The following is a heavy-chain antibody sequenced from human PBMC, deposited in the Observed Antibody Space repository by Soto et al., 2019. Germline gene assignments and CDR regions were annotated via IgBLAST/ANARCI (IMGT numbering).Heavy chain of an antibody. V-gene: IGHV3-48*03. J-gene: IGHJ5*02. D-gene: IGHD1-20*01. CDR1: GFTFSSYE. Sequence: GGSLRLSCAASGFTFSSYEMNWVRQAPGKGLEWVSYISSSGSTIYYADSVKGRFTISRDKAKNSLYLQMNSLRAENTAVYYCASWYTYRTEGTNWFEPWGQGALVNVSS. CDR2: ISSSGSTI. CDR3: ASWYTYRTEGTNWFEP.